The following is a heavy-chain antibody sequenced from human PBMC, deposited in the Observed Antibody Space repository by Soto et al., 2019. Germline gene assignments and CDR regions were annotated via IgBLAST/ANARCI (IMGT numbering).Heavy chain of an antibody. CDR2: ISWDGGST. CDR1: GFTFDDYT. Sequence: PVGSLRLSCAASGFTFDDYTMHWVRQAPGKGLEWVSLISWDGGSTYYADSVKGRFTISRDNSKNSLYLQMNSLRTEDTALYYCAKALGGYCGGDCYSISYYYGMDVWGQGTTVTVSS. V-gene: IGHV3-43*01. J-gene: IGHJ6*02. D-gene: IGHD2-21*02. CDR3: AKALGGYCGGDCYSISYYYGMDV.